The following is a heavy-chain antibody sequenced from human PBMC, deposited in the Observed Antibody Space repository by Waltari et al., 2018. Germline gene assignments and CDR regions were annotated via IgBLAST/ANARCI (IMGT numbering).Heavy chain of an antibody. D-gene: IGHD2-21*01. Sequence: QVQLVQSGAEVKKPGASVKLSCKTSKYTFASSYVHWVRQAPGQGLEWMGIINPSGGSTIYAQRFQGRVTMTRDTSTSTVYMELSSLKSEDTAVYYCATDTGALWMDVWGQGTTVTVSS. J-gene: IGHJ6*02. CDR3: ATDTGALWMDV. V-gene: IGHV1-46*01. CDR2: INPSGGST. CDR1: KYTFASSY.